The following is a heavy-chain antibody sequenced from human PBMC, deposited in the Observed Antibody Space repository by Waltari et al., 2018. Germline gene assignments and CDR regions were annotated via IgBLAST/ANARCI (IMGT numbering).Heavy chain of an antibody. CDR1: GGSISSDNW. V-gene: IGHV4-4*02. CDR3: ARDGRFKRGAATYSDAFDI. CDR2: IYQSGTA. Sequence: QVQLQESGPGLVKSSGTLSLTCAVSGGSISSDNWWNRVRQPPGKGLEWIGEIYQSGTANYNPSLKSRVTLSIDQSKNQVSLNLRSVTAADTAVYYCARDGRFKRGAATYSDAFDIWGQGTVVTVSS. D-gene: IGHD6-13*01. J-gene: IGHJ3*02.